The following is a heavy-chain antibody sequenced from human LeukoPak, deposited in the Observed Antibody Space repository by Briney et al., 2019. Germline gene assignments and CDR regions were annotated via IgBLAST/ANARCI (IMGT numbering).Heavy chain of an antibody. CDR2: INPSSGGT. CDR3: AILYCSGGSRHPPPYYYYGMDV. J-gene: IGHJ6*02. V-gene: IGHV1-2*02. CDR1: GYTFTGYY. D-gene: IGHD2-15*01. Sequence: GASVKVSCKASGYTFTGYYMHWVRQAPGQGLEWMGWINPSSGGTNYAQKFQGRVTMTRDTSISTAYMGLSRLRSDDTAVYYCAILYCSGGSRHPPPYYYYGMDVWGQGTTVTVSS.